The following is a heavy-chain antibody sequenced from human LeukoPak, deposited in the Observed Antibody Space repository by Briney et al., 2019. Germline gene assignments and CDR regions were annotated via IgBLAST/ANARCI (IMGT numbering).Heavy chain of an antibody. CDR3: ARDLTKVLTTVTTSRALLRTQVDY. J-gene: IGHJ4*02. CDR2: IVVGSGNT. CDR1: GFTFTSSA. D-gene: IGHD4-4*01. V-gene: IGHV1-58*02. Sequence: EAPVKVSCKASGFTFTSSAMQWVRQARGQRLEWIGWIVVGSGNTNYAQKFQERVTITRDMSTSTAYMELRSLRSDDTAVYYCARDLTKVLTTVTTSRALLRTQVDYWGQGTLVTVSS.